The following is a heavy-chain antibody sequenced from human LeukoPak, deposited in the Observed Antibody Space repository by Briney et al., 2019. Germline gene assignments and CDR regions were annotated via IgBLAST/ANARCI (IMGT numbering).Heavy chain of an antibody. D-gene: IGHD1-1*01. CDR1: GFTFDDYG. J-gene: IGHJ5*02. CDR2: ITWNGGST. CDR3: ARGIDDGDNWFDP. Sequence: GGSLRLSCAASGFTFDDYGMSWVRQAPGKGLEWVSGITWNGGSTGYVDSVKGRFTISRDNAKNSLYLQMNSLRAEDTALYYCARGIDDGDNWFDPWGQGTLVTVSS. V-gene: IGHV3-20*04.